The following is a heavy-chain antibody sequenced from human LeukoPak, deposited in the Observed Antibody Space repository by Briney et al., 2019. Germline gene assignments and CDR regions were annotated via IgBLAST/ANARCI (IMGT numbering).Heavy chain of an antibody. V-gene: IGHV3-9*01. CDR1: GFTFDDYA. J-gene: IGHJ4*02. CDR2: ISWNGGII. CDR3: AKDRTSTWYGDLGY. Sequence: QPGRSLRLSCAASGFTFDDYAMHWVRQAPGKGLEWVSGISWNGGIIDYADSVKGRFTVSRDNAKNFLYLQMNSLRADDTALYYCAKDRTSTWYGDLGYWGQGTLVAVSS. D-gene: IGHD6-13*01.